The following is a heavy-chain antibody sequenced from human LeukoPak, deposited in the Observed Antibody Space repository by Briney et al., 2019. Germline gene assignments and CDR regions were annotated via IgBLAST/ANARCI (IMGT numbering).Heavy chain of an antibody. Sequence: PGGSLRLSCTASGFTFSASPIHWVRQASGKGLEWVGLITGTHATAYAASVKGRFTISRDNSMNTLNLQMNSLRLEDTAVYYCVKDRGYSGYFPDAFDIWGQGTMVTVSS. CDR3: VKDRGYSGYFPDAFDI. J-gene: IGHJ3*02. CDR2: ITGTHAT. CDR1: GFTFSASP. V-gene: IGHV3-73*01. D-gene: IGHD3-10*01.